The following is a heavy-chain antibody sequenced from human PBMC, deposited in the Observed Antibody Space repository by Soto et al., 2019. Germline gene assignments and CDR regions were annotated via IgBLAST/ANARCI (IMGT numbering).Heavy chain of an antibody. V-gene: IGHV4-39*01. J-gene: IGHJ5*02. Sequence: SETLSLTCTVSGGPISSTYHWGWIRQPPGKGLEWIGTIHYSGTTYYNPSLESRVTISVDTSNNQFSLKLSSVTAADTAVYHCARRHCTNDGWYFFDPWGQGTLVTVSS. CDR2: IHYSGTT. CDR1: GGPISSTYH. CDR3: ARRHCTNDGWYFFDP. D-gene: IGHD2-8*01.